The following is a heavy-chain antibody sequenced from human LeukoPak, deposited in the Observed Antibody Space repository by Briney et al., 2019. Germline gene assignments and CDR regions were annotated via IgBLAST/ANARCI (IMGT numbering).Heavy chain of an antibody. Sequence: PSETLSLTCTVSGYSISSGYYWGWIRQPPGKGLEWIGNIYPSGSTFYNPSLKSRVTISVDTSKNQFSLKLSSVTAADTAVYYCARGYSSSWYFNWFDPWGQGTLVTVSS. D-gene: IGHD6-13*01. J-gene: IGHJ5*02. CDR2: IYPSGST. CDR3: ARGYSSSWYFNWFDP. V-gene: IGHV4-38-2*02. CDR1: GYSISSGYY.